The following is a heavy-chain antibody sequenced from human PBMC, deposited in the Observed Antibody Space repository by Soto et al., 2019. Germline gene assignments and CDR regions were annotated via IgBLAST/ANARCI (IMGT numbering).Heavy chain of an antibody. CDR3: ARAKQVDILTGYTDGMDV. CDR2: IYSGGST. J-gene: IGHJ6*02. D-gene: IGHD3-9*01. V-gene: IGHV3-53*01. Sequence: GGSLRLSCAASGFTVSSNYMSWVRQAPGKGLEWVSVIYSGGSTYYADSVKGRFTISRDNSKNTLYLQMNSLRAEDTAVYYCARAKQVDILTGYTDGMDVWGQGTTVTVSS. CDR1: GFTVSSNY.